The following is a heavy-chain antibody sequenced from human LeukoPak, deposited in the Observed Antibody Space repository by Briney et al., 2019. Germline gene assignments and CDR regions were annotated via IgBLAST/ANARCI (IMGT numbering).Heavy chain of an antibody. J-gene: IGHJ4*02. Sequence: PGGTLRLSCAASGFTFSSYGMSWVRQAPGKGLEWVSAISGSGGSTYYADSVKGRFTISRDNSKNTLYLQMNSLRAEDTAVYYCAKGTMIVVEAFDYWGQGPLVTVSS. V-gene: IGHV3-23*01. CDR3: AKGTMIVVEAFDY. CDR1: GFTFSSYG. CDR2: ISGSGGST. D-gene: IGHD3-22*01.